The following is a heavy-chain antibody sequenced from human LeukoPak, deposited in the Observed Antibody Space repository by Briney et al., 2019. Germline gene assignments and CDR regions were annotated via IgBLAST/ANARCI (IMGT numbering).Heavy chain of an antibody. CDR2: IYYSGST. V-gene: IGHV4-39*07. CDR1: GGSISSSSYY. CDR3: ARDRGYQGAAFDI. D-gene: IGHD2-2*01. J-gene: IGHJ3*02. Sequence: SSETLSLTCTVSGGSISSSSYYWGWIRQPPGKGLEWIGSIYYSGSTYYNPSLKSRVTMSVDTSKNQFSLKLSSVTAADTAVYYCARDRGYQGAAFDIWGQGTMVTVSS.